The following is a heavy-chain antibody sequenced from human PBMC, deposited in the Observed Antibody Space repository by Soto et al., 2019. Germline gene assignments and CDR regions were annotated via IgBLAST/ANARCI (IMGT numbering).Heavy chain of an antibody. CDR1: GFTLDKYT. Sequence: GGSLRLSCAAFGFTLDKYTMGWVRQAPGKGLEWVAESFSSGGTQYADSVKGRFNISRDKSRNMVFLQMNGLRVEDTALYYCARDREPDGIWTFDSWGQGALVTVSS. CDR3: ARDREPDGIWTFDS. J-gene: IGHJ4*02. V-gene: IGHV3-53*01. CDR2: SFSSGGT. D-gene: IGHD3-9*01.